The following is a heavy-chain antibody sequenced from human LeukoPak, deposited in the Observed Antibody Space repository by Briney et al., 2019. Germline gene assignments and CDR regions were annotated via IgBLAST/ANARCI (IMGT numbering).Heavy chain of an antibody. CDR3: ARESTVTHSFDY. Sequence: GGSLRLSCAASGFTFSSYAMHWVRQAPGRRLEYVSAISSNGGSTYYADSVKGRFTISRDNSKNTLYLQMGSLRAEDMAVYYCARESTVTHSFDYWGQGTLVTVSS. CDR2: ISSNGGST. CDR1: GFTFSSYA. J-gene: IGHJ4*02. V-gene: IGHV3-64*02. D-gene: IGHD4-17*01.